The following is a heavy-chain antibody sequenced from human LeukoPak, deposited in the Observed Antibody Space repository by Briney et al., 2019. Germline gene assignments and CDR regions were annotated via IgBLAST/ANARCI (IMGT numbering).Heavy chain of an antibody. Sequence: PGGSLRLSCAASGFTFSSYAMSWVRQAPGKGLEWVSAISGSGGSTYYADSVKGRFTISRDNSKNTLYLQMNSLRAEDTAVCYCAKAGVYDILTGYYPAYYFDYWGQGTLVTVSS. CDR1: GFTFSSYA. D-gene: IGHD3-9*01. J-gene: IGHJ4*02. V-gene: IGHV3-23*01. CDR3: AKAGVYDILTGYYPAYYFDY. CDR2: ISGSGGST.